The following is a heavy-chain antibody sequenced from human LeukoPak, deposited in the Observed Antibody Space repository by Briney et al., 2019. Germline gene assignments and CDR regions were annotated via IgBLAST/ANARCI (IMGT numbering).Heavy chain of an antibody. J-gene: IGHJ6*03. V-gene: IGHV3-30*02. D-gene: IGHD3-9*01. CDR3: AKSLTGYPYYYYMDV. CDR2: IRYDGSNK. CDR1: GFTFSTYG. Sequence: GGSLRLSCAASGFTFSTYGIHWVRQAPGKGLEWLAFIRYDGSNKYYADSVKGRFTISRDNSKNTLYLQMNSLRAEDTAVYYCAKSLTGYPYYYYMDVWGKGTTVTVSS.